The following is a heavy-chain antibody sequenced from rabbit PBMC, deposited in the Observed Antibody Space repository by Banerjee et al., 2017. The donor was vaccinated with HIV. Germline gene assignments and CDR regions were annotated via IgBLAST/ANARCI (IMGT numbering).Heavy chain of an antibody. D-gene: IGHD4-1*01. V-gene: IGHV1S40*01. CDR2: IYAGSSGST. J-gene: IGHJ4*01. CDR3: ARDLAGVIGWNFNL. Sequence: QSLEESGGDLVKPGASLTLTCTASGLDFSSSYWICWVRQAPGKGLEWIGCIYAGSSGSTYYASWAKGRFTISKTSSTTVTLQMTSLTAADTATYFCARDLAGVIGWNFNLWGQGTLVTVS. CDR1: GLDFSSSYW.